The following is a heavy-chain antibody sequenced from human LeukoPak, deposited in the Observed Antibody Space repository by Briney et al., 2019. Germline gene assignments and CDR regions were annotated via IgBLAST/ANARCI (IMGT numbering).Heavy chain of an antibody. D-gene: IGHD1-26*01. CDR1: GYTFTGYY. V-gene: IGHV1-2*02. CDR3: AAGVGATPATYYYYGMDV. CDR2: INPNSGGT. Sequence: ASVKVSCKASGYTFTGYYMHWVRQAPGQGLEWMGWINPNSGGTNYAQKFQGRVTMTRDTSISTAYMELSSLRSEDTAVYYCAAGVGATPATYYYYGMDVWGQGTTVTVSS. J-gene: IGHJ6*02.